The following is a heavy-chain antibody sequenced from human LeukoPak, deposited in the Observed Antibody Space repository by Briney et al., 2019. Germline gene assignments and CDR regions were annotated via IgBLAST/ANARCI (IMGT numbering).Heavy chain of an antibody. CDR3: AKDTSSPIFGVAYYFDS. CDR1: GFTFSTYS. J-gene: IGHJ4*02. V-gene: IGHV3-48*02. D-gene: IGHD3-3*01. CDR2: ISSSSSTI. Sequence: GGSLRLSCAASGFTFSTYSMNWVRQAPGKGLEWVSYISSSSSTIYYADSVKGRFTISRDNAKNSLYLQMHYLRDEDTAVYYCAKDTSSPIFGVAYYFDSWGQGTLVTVSS.